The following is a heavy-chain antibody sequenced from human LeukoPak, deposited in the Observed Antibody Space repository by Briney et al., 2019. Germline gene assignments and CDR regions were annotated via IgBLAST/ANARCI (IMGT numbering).Heavy chain of an antibody. CDR1: GFTFSSYA. D-gene: IGHD3-22*01. CDR3: AKGDTYHYDSSGSFG. J-gene: IGHJ4*02. CDR2: ISGSGGST. Sequence: GGSLRLSCAASGFTFSSYAMSWVREAPGKGLEWVSAISGSGGSTYYADSVKGRFTISRDNSKNTLYLQMNSLRAEDTAVYYWAKGDTYHYDSSGSFGWGQGTPVTVSS. V-gene: IGHV3-23*01.